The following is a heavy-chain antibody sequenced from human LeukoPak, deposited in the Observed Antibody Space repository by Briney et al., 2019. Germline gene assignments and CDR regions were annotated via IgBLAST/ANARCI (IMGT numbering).Heavy chain of an antibody. CDR1: GFTFSSYG. Sequence: GRSLRLSCAASGFTFSSYGMHWVRQAPGKGLEWVAVISYDGSNKYYADSVKGRFTISRDNSKNTLYLQMNSLRAEDTAVYYCAKEATVTTQYHFYGMDLWGQGTTVTVSS. J-gene: IGHJ6*02. D-gene: IGHD4-17*01. V-gene: IGHV3-30*18. CDR2: ISYDGSNK. CDR3: AKEATVTTQYHFYGMDL.